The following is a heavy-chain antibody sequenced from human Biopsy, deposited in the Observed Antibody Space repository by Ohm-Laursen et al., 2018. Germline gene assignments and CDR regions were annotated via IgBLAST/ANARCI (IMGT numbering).Heavy chain of an antibody. J-gene: IGHJ4*02. V-gene: IGHV4-39*07. CDR1: GDSISSSTYY. D-gene: IGHD3-10*01. CDR2: IRNT. CDR3: VRGGSGSFPFDY. Sequence: GTLSLTCSVSGDSISSSTYYWGWIRQPPGKGLEWIGTIRNTYFRTSLKSRVTMSVDTSKNQFSLRLTSVTAADTAVYYCVRGGSGSFPFDYWGPGTLVTVSS.